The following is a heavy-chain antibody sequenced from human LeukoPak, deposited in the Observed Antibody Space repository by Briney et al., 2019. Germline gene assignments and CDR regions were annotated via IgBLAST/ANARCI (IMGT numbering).Heavy chain of an antibody. CDR3: ARGGKSSSWYWGDFDY. CDR1: GGSISSYY. CDR2: IYTSGST. D-gene: IGHD6-13*01. V-gene: IGHV4-4*07. J-gene: IGHJ4*02. Sequence: NPSETLSLTCTASGGSISSYYWSWIRQPAGKGLEWIGRIYTSGSTNYNPSLKSRVTMSVDTSKNQFSLKLSSVTAADTAVYYCARGGKSSSWYWGDFDYWGQGTLVTVSS.